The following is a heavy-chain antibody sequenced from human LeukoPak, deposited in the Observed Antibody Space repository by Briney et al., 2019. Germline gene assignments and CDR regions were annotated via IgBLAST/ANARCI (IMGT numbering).Heavy chain of an antibody. CDR3: AAGYYYDSSGYYY. CDR2: IIPIFGTA. V-gene: IGHV1-69*13. CDR1: EYTFTGYY. J-gene: IGHJ4*02. Sequence: AASVKVSCKASEYTFTGYYMHWVRQAPGQGLEWMGGIIPIFGTANYAQKFQGRVTITADESTSTAYMELSSLRSEDTAVYYCAAGYYYDSSGYYYWGQGTLVTVSS. D-gene: IGHD3-22*01.